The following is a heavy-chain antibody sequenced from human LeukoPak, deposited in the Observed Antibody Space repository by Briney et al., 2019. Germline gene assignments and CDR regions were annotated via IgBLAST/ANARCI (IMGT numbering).Heavy chain of an antibody. Sequence: PGGSLRLSCVASGFTFSDYYMAWIRQAPGKGLEWTSYITNNGGAMFYADSLKGRLTIFRDNAKKSLYLQMNSLRPDDTALYYCARALADSRNYYLAFDYWGQGTLVTVSS. CDR1: GFTFSDYY. CDR2: ITNNGGAM. V-gene: IGHV3-11*04. CDR3: ARALADSRNYYLAFDY. J-gene: IGHJ4*02. D-gene: IGHD3-22*01.